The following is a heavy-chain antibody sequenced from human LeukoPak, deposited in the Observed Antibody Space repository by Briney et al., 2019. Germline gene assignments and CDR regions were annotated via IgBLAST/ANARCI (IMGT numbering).Heavy chain of an antibody. Sequence: PGGSLRLSCAASGFTVSSNYMSWVRQAPGKGLEWVSVIYSGGTTNYADSVKGRFTISRDNSKNTLYLQMNSLRAEDTAVYYCAKEPASSGWFDPWGQGTLVAVSS. CDR1: GFTVSSNY. V-gene: IGHV3-53*01. CDR3: AKEPASSGWFDP. D-gene: IGHD6-19*01. CDR2: IYSGGTT. J-gene: IGHJ5*02.